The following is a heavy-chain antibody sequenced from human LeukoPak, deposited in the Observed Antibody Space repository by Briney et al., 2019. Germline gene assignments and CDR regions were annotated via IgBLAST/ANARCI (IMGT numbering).Heavy chain of an antibody. D-gene: IGHD4-17*01. V-gene: IGHV3-30*03. Sequence: GGSLRLSCTASGYTFSDYGMPSVRQAPGQGLECLSVISYSGVVKFYADSVKGRFTISRDNSKNTLYLQLNNLADEDTAVYHCARGGLYGYGVFDYWGQGTLVTVSS. J-gene: IGHJ4*02. CDR3: ARGGLYGYGVFDY. CDR2: ISYSGVVK. CDR1: GYTFSDYG.